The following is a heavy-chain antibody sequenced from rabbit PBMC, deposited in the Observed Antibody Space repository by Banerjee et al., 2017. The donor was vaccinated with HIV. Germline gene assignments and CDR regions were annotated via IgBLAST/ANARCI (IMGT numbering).Heavy chain of an antibody. CDR2: INTSSGNT. CDR1: GFSFSSSYD. J-gene: IGHJ4*01. CDR3: ARDGAGSGYDSNL. V-gene: IGHV1S40*01. D-gene: IGHD8-1*01. Sequence: QSLQESGGDLVKPGASLTLTCTASGFSFSSSYDICWVRQAPGKGLEWIACINTSSGNTVYASWAKGRFTISRTSSTTVTLQMTSLTAADTATYFCARDGAGSGYDSNLWGQGTLVTVS.